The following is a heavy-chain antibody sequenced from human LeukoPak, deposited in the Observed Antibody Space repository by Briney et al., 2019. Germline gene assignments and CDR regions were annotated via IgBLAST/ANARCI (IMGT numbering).Heavy chain of an antibody. CDR3: ARWKMELQRNAFDS. Sequence: GGSLRLSCAASGFTFRTYWMSWIRQAPGKEPEWVADINQDGSEEYYLQSVRGRFTVSRDNAQNAVFLQTTNLRADDTAVYYCARWKMELQRNAFDSWGQGTVVTVSS. CDR1: GFTFRTYW. J-gene: IGHJ3*01. CDR2: INQDGSEE. D-gene: IGHD1-26*01. V-gene: IGHV3-7*01.